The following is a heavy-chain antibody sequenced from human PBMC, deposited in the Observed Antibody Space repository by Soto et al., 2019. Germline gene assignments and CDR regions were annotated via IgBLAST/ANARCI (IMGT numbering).Heavy chain of an antibody. CDR2: IYHVGST. CDR1: GGSISSSNW. Sequence: SETLSLTCAVSGGSISSSNWWSWVRQPPGKGLEWIGEIYHVGSTNYNPSLKSRVTISVDKSKNQFSLKLSSVTAADTAVYYCAKQVTAGTALYDYWGQGSLVTVSS. V-gene: IGHV4-4*02. D-gene: IGHD6-13*01. J-gene: IGHJ4*02. CDR3: AKQVTAGTALYDY.